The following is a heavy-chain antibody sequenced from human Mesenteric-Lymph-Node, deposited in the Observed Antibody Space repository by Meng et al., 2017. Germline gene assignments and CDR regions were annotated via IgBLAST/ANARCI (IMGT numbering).Heavy chain of an antibody. CDR2: IRSKAYGGTT. Sequence: GESLKISCTASGFTFGDYAMSWVRQAPGKGLEWVGFIRSKAYGGTTEYAASVKGRFTISRDDTKSIAYLQMNSLKTEDTAVYYCTRARGSGSYYACYWGQGTLVTVSS. J-gene: IGHJ4*02. V-gene: IGHV3-49*04. CDR3: TRARGSGSYYACY. D-gene: IGHD3-10*01. CDR1: GFTFGDYA.